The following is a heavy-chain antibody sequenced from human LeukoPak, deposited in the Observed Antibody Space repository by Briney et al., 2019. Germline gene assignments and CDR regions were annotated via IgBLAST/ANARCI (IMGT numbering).Heavy chain of an antibody. CDR2: ISAYNGNT. V-gene: IGHV1-18*01. CDR3: AREFFAPEVAFDI. CDR1: GYTFTSYG. Sequence: ASVKVSCKASGYTFTSYGISWVRQAPGQGLEWMGWISAYNGNTNYAQKLQGRVTMTTDTSTSTVYMELRSLRSDDTAVYYCAREFFAPEVAFDIWGQGTMVTVSS. J-gene: IGHJ3*02. D-gene: IGHD1-14*01.